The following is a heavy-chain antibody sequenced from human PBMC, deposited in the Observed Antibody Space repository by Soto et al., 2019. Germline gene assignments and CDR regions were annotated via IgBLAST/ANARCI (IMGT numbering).Heavy chain of an antibody. CDR2: IHHSGST. CDR3: ATAVLYRHYYLDS. V-gene: IGHV4-31*03. D-gene: IGHD6-6*01. Sequence: QVQLQGSGPGLVKPSQTLSLTCTVSGGSISSGEFYWSWIRQHPGKGLEYIGYIHHSGSTYYNPSLRTRATILLHTSKNQSSLEVTSVTAADTAVYYCATAVLYRHYYLDSWGQRTLVTLSS. CDR1: GGSISSGEFY. J-gene: IGHJ4*02.